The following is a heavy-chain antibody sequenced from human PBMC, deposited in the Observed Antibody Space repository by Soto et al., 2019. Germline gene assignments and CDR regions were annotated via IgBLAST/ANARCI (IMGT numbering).Heavy chain of an antibody. Sequence: EVGLVETGGGLIQPGGSLRLSCAASGFTVSSNSMSWVRQAPGKGLEWVSLIYTDGGTYYGDSVKGRFTISRDTSKNTLSLQMTSLRADDTAVYYCARDNSMLGAPFHYWGQGTLVTVSS. J-gene: IGHJ4*02. CDR1: GFTVSSNS. D-gene: IGHD3-16*01. V-gene: IGHV3-53*02. CDR3: ARDNSMLGAPFHY. CDR2: IYTDGGT.